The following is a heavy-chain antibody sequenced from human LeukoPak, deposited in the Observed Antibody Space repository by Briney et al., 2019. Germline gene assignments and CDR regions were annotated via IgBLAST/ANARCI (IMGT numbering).Heavy chain of an antibody. CDR3: ARGGWPFDY. CDR2: IYHSGST. J-gene: IGHJ4*02. CDR1: GYSISSGYY. D-gene: IGHD6-19*01. Sequence: SETLSLTCTVSGYSISSGYYWGWIRQPPGKGLEWIGSIYHSGSTYYNPSLKSQVTISVDTSKNQFSLKLSSVTAADTAVYYCARGGWPFDYWGQGTLVTVSS. V-gene: IGHV4-38-2*02.